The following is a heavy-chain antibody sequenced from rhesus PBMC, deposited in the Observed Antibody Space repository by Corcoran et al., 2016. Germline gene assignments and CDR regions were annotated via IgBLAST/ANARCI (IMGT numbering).Heavy chain of an antibody. V-gene: IGHV2-95*01. CDR1: GFSINTAGTG. D-gene: IGHD3-16*01. Sequence: QVTLQESGPALVKPTQTLTLTCTFSGFSINTAGTGVGWIRQPPGKALELLASIYWSDSKYYNTSLKSRVSISKDTSKNQLVLRMTNMDPVDTAAYYCARDLGVGTFDHWGQGVLVTVSS. CDR3: ARDLGVGTFDH. J-gene: IGHJ4*01. CDR2: IYWSDSK.